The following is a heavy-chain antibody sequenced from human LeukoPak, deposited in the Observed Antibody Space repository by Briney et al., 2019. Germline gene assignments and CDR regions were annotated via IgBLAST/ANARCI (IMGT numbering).Heavy chain of an antibody. Sequence: GGSLRPSCAASGFTFSSYWMSWVRQAPGKGLEWVANIKQDGSEKYYVDSVKGRFTISRDNAKNSLYLQMNSLRAEDTAVYYCASSGGRSQYYYYYYMDVWGKGTTVTVSS. CDR2: IKQDGSEK. CDR3: ASSGGRSQYYYYYYMDV. CDR1: GFTFSSYW. J-gene: IGHJ6*03. V-gene: IGHV3-7*01. D-gene: IGHD1-1*01.